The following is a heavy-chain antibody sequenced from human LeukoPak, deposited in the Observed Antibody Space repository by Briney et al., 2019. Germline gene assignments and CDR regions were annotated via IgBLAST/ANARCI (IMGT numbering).Heavy chain of an antibody. J-gene: IGHJ6*02. Sequence: GGSLRLSCEASGFTFSAYAMTWVRQAPGKGLEWVSSISSSSSYIYYADSVKGRFTISRDNAKNSLYLQMNSLRAEDTAVYYCARVLHGYGSGSFPGTYYYYGMDVWGQGTTVTVSS. CDR3: ARVLHGYGSGSFPGTYYYYGMDV. V-gene: IGHV3-21*01. CDR1: GFTFSAYA. CDR2: ISSSSSYI. D-gene: IGHD3-10*01.